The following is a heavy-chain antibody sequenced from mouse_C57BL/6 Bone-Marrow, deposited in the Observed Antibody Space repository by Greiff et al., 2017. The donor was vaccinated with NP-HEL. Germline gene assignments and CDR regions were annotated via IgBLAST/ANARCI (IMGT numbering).Heavy chain of an antibody. CDR1: GYTFTSYW. J-gene: IGHJ3*01. V-gene: IGHV1-61*01. D-gene: IGHD1-1*01. CDR3: ARVDYGSSCGFAY. Sequence: QVQLQQSGAELVRPGSSVKLSCKASGYTFTSYWMDWVKQRPGQGLEWIGNIYPSDSETHYNQKFKDKATLTVDKSSSTAYMQLSSLTSEDSAVYYCARVDYGSSCGFAYWGQGTLVTVSA. CDR2: IYPSDSET.